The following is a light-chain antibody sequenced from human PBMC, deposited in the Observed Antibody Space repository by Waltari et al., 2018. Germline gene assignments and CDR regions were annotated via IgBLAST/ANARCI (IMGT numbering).Light chain of an antibody. CDR3: SSQSSNDVVL. V-gene: IGLV2-14*01. J-gene: IGLJ2*01. CDR1: TNDVGGYNS. CDR2: DVS. Sequence: QSALTQPASVSGSPGQSVTIFCAGTTNDVGGYNSVSWYQEHPGQAPRVLLYDVSDRPSGVSDRCSGSKSGNTASLTIAGLQAEDEADYYCSSQSSNDVVLFGGGTKLTVL.